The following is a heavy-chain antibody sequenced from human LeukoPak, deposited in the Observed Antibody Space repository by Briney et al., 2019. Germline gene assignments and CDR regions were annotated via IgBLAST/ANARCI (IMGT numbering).Heavy chain of an antibody. CDR3: ARARSYELRYFDWLLIGDFDY. J-gene: IGHJ4*02. CDR1: GYTFTSYG. V-gene: IGHV1-18*01. D-gene: IGHD3-9*01. CDR2: ISAYNGNT. Sequence: ASVKVSCKASGYTFTSYGISWVRQAPGQGLEWMGWISAYNGNTNYAQKLQGRVTMTTDTSTSTAYMELRSLRSDDTAVYYCARARSYELRYFDWLLIGDFDYWGQGTLVTVSS.